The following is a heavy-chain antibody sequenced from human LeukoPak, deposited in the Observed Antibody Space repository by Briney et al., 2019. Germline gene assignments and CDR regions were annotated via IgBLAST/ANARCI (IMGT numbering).Heavy chain of an antibody. D-gene: IGHD6-19*01. V-gene: IGHV3-23*01. J-gene: IGHJ3*02. Sequence: GGSLRLSCEASGSTFDNYAMSWVRQAPGKGLEWVSTIGISAGSTYYADSVKGRFTISRDNSKNTLYLQMNSLRAEDTAVYYCARDRGQWLVLDAFDIWGQGTMVTVSS. CDR2: IGISAGST. CDR1: GSTFDNYA. CDR3: ARDRGQWLVLDAFDI.